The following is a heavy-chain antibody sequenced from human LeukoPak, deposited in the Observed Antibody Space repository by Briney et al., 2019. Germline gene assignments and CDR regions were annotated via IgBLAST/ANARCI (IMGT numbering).Heavy chain of an antibody. J-gene: IGHJ4*02. CDR2: IGGSGGST. CDR1: GFTFSSYA. Sequence: PGGSLRLSCAASGFTFSSYAMSWVRQAPGKGLEWVSAIGGSGGSTYYADSVKGRFTISRDNSKNTLYLQMNSLRAEDTAVYYCAKERPISDIVVVPAAAYFDYWGQGTLVTVSS. D-gene: IGHD2-2*01. CDR3: AKERPISDIVVVPAAAYFDY. V-gene: IGHV3-23*01.